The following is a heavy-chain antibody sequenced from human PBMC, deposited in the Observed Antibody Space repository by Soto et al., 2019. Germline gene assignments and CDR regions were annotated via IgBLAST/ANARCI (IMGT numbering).Heavy chain of an antibody. V-gene: IGHV1-3*01. CDR2: INAGNGNT. Sequence: QVQLVQSGAEVKKPGASVKVSCKASGYTFTSYAMHWVRQAPGQRLEWMGWINAGNGNTKYSQKFQGRVTITRDTSASTAYMELSSLRSEDTAVYYCARDKGRWLRSPQYYFDYWGQGTLVTVSS. J-gene: IGHJ4*02. CDR1: GYTFTSYA. D-gene: IGHD5-12*01. CDR3: ARDKGRWLRSPQYYFDY.